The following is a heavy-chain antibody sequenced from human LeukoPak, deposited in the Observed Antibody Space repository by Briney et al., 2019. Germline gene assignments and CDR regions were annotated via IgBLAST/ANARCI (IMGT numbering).Heavy chain of an antibody. V-gene: IGHV3-73*01. CDR1: GFILSGSG. D-gene: IGHD3-10*01. CDR3: TRLDEAADGFVRGAVTRAYDI. Sequence: GGSLRLSCAASGFILSGSGIHWDRQASGKGLEWVGRIRSNSNNYATSYAASVKGRFTVSRDDSKNTAYLTMNSLETEDTAIYYCTRLDEAADGFVRGAVTRAYDIWGQGTMVTVSS. J-gene: IGHJ3*02. CDR2: IRSNSNNYAT.